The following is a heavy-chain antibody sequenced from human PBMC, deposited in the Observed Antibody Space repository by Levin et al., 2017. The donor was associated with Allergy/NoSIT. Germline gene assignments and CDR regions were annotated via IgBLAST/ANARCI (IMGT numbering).Heavy chain of an antibody. CDR1: GDSISRGFYY. J-gene: IGHJ6*03. CDR3: ARDVDGFSGYKPYCYMDV. Sequence: HSQTLSLTCSVSGDSISRGFYYWSWIRQPAGEGLEWIGRIYVTGSTNYSPSLKSRVTISLDRSKDQVSLKINSVTAADPAVYYCARDVDGFSGYKPYCYMDVWGKGTTVTVPS. D-gene: IGHD5-12*01. CDR2: IYVTGST. V-gene: IGHV4-61*02.